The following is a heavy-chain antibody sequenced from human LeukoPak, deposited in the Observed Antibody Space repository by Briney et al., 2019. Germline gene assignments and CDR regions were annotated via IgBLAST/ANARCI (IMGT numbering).Heavy chain of an antibody. CDR3: ARRHSSGWYFDY. CDR2: IDHSGST. Sequence: SETLSLPCAVYGGSFSGYYWSWIRQPPGKGLEWIGEIDHSGSTNYDPSLKSRVTISVDTSKNQFSLKLSSVTAAGTAVYYCARRHSSGWYFDYWGQGTLVTVSS. D-gene: IGHD6-19*01. J-gene: IGHJ4*02. CDR1: GGSFSGYY. V-gene: IGHV4-34*01.